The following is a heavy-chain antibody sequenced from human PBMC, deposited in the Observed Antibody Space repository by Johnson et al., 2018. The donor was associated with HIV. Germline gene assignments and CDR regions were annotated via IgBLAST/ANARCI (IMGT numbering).Heavy chain of an antibody. J-gene: IGHJ3*02. D-gene: IGHD3-3*01. Sequence: VLLVESGGGVVRPGESLRLSCAASGFIFDDFGMNWVRHAPGKGLEWVSGINWNGDSTGYADSVKGRFTISRDNSKNTLYLQMNSLTAEDTAVYYCAKPQWVSSGAFDIWGQGTMVTVSS. CDR3: AKPQWVSSGAFDI. CDR2: INWNGDST. V-gene: IGHV3-20*04. CDR1: GFIFDDFG.